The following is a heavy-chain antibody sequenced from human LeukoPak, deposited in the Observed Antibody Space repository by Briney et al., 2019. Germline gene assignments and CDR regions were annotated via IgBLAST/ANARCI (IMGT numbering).Heavy chain of an antibody. CDR1: GGSISSYY. CDR2: IYYSGST. V-gene: IGHV4-59*01. J-gene: IGHJ3*02. CDR3: ARGSVTAGPDAFDI. Sequence: SETLSLTCTVSGGSISSYYWSWIRQPPGKGLEWIGYIYYSGSTNYNPPLKSRVTISVDTSKNQFSLKLSSVTAADTAVYYCARGSVTAGPDAFDIWGQGTMVTVSS. D-gene: IGHD2-21*02.